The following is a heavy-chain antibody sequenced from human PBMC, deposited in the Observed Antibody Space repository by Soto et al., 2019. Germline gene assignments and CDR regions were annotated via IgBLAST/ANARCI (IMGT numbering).Heavy chain of an antibody. Sequence: GASVKVSCKASGYTFTGYYMHWVRQAPGQGLEWMGWINPNSGGTNYAQKFRGWVTMTRDTSISTAYMELSRLRSDDTAVYYCARGFSITGTTFAAFDIWGQGTMVTVSS. CDR3: ARGFSITGTTFAAFDI. J-gene: IGHJ3*02. D-gene: IGHD1-7*01. V-gene: IGHV1-2*04. CDR1: GYTFTGYY. CDR2: INPNSGGT.